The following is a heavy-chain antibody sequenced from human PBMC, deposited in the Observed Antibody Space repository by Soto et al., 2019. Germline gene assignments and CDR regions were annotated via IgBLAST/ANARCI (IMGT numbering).Heavy chain of an antibody. D-gene: IGHD4-17*01. Sequence: GGSLRLSCAASGFTFSSYTMNWVRQAPGRGLEWVSSIGTSSSYIYYADSVKGRFTISRDNAKNSLFLQMNSLRADDTAVYYCARDSVRDYLYYYYGMDVWGQGSTVTVSS. J-gene: IGHJ6*02. CDR2: IGTSSSYI. CDR1: GFTFSSYT. CDR3: ARDSVRDYLYYYYGMDV. V-gene: IGHV3-21*01.